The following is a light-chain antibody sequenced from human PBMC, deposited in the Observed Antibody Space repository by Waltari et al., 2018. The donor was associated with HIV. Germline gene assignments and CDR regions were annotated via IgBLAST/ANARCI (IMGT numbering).Light chain of an antibody. Sequence: DIVLTQSPGTLSLSPGERATLFCRASQSVRNNYLAWYFQKPGQAPRLLIYGASRRATGIPDRFSGSGSGRDLTLSIKRLEPEDFAVYYCQQYGASRTFGQGTKVEIK. CDR3: QQYGASRT. V-gene: IGKV3-20*01. CDR2: GAS. J-gene: IGKJ1*01. CDR1: QSVRNNY.